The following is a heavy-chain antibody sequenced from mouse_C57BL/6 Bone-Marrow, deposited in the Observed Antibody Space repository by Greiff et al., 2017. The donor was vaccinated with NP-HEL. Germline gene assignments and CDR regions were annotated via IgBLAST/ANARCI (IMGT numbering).Heavy chain of an antibody. Sequence: QVQLQQPGAELVKPGASVKMSCKASGYTFTSYWITWVKQRPGQGLEWIGDIYPGSGSTNYNEKFKSKATLTVDTSSSTAYMQLSSLTSEDSAVYYCARRGYGSSRAWFAYWGQGTLVTVSA. CDR2: IYPGSGST. CDR3: ARRGYGSSRAWFAY. V-gene: IGHV1-55*01. D-gene: IGHD1-1*01. J-gene: IGHJ3*01. CDR1: GYTFTSYW.